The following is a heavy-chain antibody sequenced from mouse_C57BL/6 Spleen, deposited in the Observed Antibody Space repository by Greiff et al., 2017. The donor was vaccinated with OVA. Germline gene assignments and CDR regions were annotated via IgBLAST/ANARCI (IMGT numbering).Heavy chain of an antibody. D-gene: IGHD1-1*01. CDR3: ARGASGTWYFDV. J-gene: IGHJ1*03. Sequence: QVQLQQPGAELVKPGASVKLSCKASGYTFTSYWMHWVKQRPGQGLEWIGMIHPNSGSTNYNEKFKSKATLTVYKSSSTAYMQLSSLTSEDSAVYYCARGASGTWYFDVWGTGTTVTVSS. CDR2: IHPNSGST. CDR1: GYTFTSYW. V-gene: IGHV1-64*01.